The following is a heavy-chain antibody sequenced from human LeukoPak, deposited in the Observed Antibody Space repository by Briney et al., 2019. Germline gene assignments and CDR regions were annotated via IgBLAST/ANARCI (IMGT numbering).Heavy chain of an antibody. Sequence: GASVRVSCKASVYPLTSDGISWVPQAPGQGLEWMGWISAYNGNTNYAQKLQGRVTMTTDTSTSTAYIELSSLRSDDTAVYYCARGPAGSGSRSWDYYYYYMDVWGKGTTVTVSS. J-gene: IGHJ6*03. CDR1: VYPLTSDG. D-gene: IGHD6-6*01. CDR3: ARGPAGSGSRSWDYYYYYMDV. CDR2: ISAYNGNT. V-gene: IGHV1-18*01.